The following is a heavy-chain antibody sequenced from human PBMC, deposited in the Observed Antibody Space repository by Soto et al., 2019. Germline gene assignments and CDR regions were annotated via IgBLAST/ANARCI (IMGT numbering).Heavy chain of an antibody. CDR2: ISYSGST. CDR1: GASITTYY. D-gene: IGHD3-3*01. Sequence: SETLSLTCSVSGASITTYYWSWIRQPPGKGLEWIGSISYSGSTKYNPSLESRAMISLDTSKNQFSLRLTSVTAADTALYYCARDNPPYDFWSPHKVEYYGMDVWGQGTTVTVSS. J-gene: IGHJ6*02. CDR3: ARDNPPYDFWSPHKVEYYGMDV. V-gene: IGHV4-59*01.